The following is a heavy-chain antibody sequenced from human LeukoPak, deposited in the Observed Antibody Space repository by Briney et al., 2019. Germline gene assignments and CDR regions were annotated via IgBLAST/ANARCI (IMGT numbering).Heavy chain of an antibody. CDR1: GFTFNTAW. Sequence: GGSLSRYCSASGFTFNTAWLSWYRQAPGRGWERVGRTNSKSEGGTADYTAPVKGRFIISRDHSRKTLYLQMNSLKTEDTAVYYCTAGSIFGVVTYAEDYWGQGTPVTVSS. J-gene: IGHJ4*02. CDR2: TNSKSEGGTA. V-gene: IGHV3-15*01. D-gene: IGHD3-3*01. CDR3: TAGSIFGVVTYAEDY.